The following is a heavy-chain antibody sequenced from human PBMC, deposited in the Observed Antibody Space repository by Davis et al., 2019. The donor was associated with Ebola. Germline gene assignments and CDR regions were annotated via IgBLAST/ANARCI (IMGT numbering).Heavy chain of an antibody. CDR2: ISTYNGNT. J-gene: IGHJ5*02. CDR3: ARARREQQLVGSNWFDP. Sequence: ASVKVYCKASGYSFTDDGISWVRQAPGQGLEWMGWISTYNGNTNYAQKVQGRITMTTDTSTSTAYMELRSLRSDDTARYYCARARREQQLVGSNWFDPWGQGTLVTVSS. CDR1: GYSFTDDG. D-gene: IGHD6-13*01. V-gene: IGHV1-18*01.